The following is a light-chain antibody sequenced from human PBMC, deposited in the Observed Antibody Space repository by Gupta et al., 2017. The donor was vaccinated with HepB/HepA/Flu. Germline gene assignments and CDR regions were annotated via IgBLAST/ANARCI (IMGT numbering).Light chain of an antibody. Sequence: IVMRQSPATLSVSPGERATLSCRASQSVSSNLAWYQQKPGQAPRLLIYGASTRATGFPARFSGSGSGTEFTLTISSLQSEDFAVYYCQHANNWPRTFGQGTKVEIK. CDR1: QSVSSN. V-gene: IGKV3-15*01. CDR2: GAS. J-gene: IGKJ1*01. CDR3: QHANNWPRT.